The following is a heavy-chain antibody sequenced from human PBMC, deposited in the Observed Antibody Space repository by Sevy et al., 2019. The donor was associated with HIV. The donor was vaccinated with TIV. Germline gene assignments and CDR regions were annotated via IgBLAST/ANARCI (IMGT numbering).Heavy chain of an antibody. V-gene: IGHV5-51*01. CDR1: GYSFTSYW. D-gene: IGHD2-21*02. Sequence: GESLKISCKGSGYSFTSYWIGWVRQMPGKGLEWMGIIYPGDSDTRYSQSFQGQVTISADKSISTAYLKWSSLKASDTAMYYCARRPAYCGGDCYSDHDAFDIWGQGTMVTVSS. CDR2: IYPGDSDT. J-gene: IGHJ3*02. CDR3: ARRPAYCGGDCYSDHDAFDI.